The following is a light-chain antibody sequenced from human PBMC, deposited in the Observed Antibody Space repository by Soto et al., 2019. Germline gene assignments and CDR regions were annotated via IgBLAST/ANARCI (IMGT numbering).Light chain of an antibody. J-gene: IGLJ2*01. CDR1: SSNIGSNT. CDR3: AAWDDSLNGHVV. V-gene: IGLV1-44*01. Sequence: QSVLTQPPSASGTPGQRVTISCSGSSSNIGSNTVNWYQQRPGTAPKLLIYSNNQRPSGVPDRFSGSKSGTSASLAISGLQSEDEADYYSAAWDDSLNGHVVFGGGTKVTVL. CDR2: SNN.